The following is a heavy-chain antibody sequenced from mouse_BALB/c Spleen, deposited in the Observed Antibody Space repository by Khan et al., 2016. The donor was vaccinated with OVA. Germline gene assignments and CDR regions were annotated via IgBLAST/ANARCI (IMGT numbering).Heavy chain of an antibody. D-gene: IGHD1-1*01. Sequence: EVQLVESGGGLVQPGGSRKLSCAASGFTFSTYGMHWVRQAPEKGLEWVAYISGDSSTVYYADTVKGRFTISRDNPKKTLFLQMTSLMSEDTARYYCATSSFYGYYFDYWGPGTTLTVSS. CDR3: ATSSFYGYYFDY. CDR1: GFTFSTYG. J-gene: IGHJ2*01. CDR2: ISGDSSTV. V-gene: IGHV5-17*02.